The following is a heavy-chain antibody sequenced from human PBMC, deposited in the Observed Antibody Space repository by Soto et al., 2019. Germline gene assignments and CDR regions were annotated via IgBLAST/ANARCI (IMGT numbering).Heavy chain of an antibody. V-gene: IGHV3-7*01. J-gene: IGHJ5*02. D-gene: IGHD2-8*01. CDR2: VNQEESEK. CDR1: GFSFSKSW. Sequence: EVQLMESGGGLVQPGGSLRLSCVASGFSFSKSWMAWVRQTPGKRLEWVADVNQEESEKNYVDSVRGRVTISKDNAKDSLYLQMDSLRAEDTAVYYCARDPKNGAIDLWGLGTLVSVSS. CDR3: ARDPKNGAIDL.